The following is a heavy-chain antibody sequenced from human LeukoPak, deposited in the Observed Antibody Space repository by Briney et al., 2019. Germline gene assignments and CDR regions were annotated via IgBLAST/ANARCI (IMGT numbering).Heavy chain of an antibody. CDR1: GGSISSSSYY. J-gene: IGHJ1*01. V-gene: IGHV4-39*07. Sequence: SETLSLTCTVSGGSISSSSYYWGWIRQPPGKGLEWIGSIYYSGSTNYNPSLKSRVTISVDTSKNQFSLKLSSVTAADTAVYYCARASPRWAAADVYFQHWGQGTLVTVSS. CDR2: IYYSGST. D-gene: IGHD6-13*01. CDR3: ARASPRWAAADVYFQH.